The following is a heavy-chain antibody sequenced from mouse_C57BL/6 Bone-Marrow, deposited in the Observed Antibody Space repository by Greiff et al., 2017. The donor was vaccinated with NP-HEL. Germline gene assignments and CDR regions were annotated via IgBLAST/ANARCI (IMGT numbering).Heavy chain of an antibody. CDR2: IDPANGNT. CDR1: GFNIKNTY. J-gene: IGHJ4*01. Sequence: EVKLVESVAELVRPGASVKLSCTASGFNIKNTYMHWVKQRPEQGLEWIGRIDPANGNTKYAPKFQGKATITADTSSNTTYLQLSSLTSEDTDIYYSALDSYGSTGIYYYAMDYWGQGTSVTVSS. CDR3: ALDSYGSTGIYYYAMDY. D-gene: IGHD1-1*01. V-gene: IGHV14-3*01.